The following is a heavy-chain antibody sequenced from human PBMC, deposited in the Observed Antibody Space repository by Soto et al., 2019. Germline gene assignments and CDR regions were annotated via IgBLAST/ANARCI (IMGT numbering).Heavy chain of an antibody. Sequence: ASVKVSCKASGYTFTSYGISWVRQAPGQGLEWMGWISAYNGNTNYAQKLQGRVTMTTDTSTSAAYMELRSLRSDDTAVYYCARDHRYNWNDGGDYWGQGTLVTVSS. J-gene: IGHJ4*02. D-gene: IGHD1-20*01. CDR2: ISAYNGNT. CDR3: ARDHRYNWNDGGDY. CDR1: GYTFTSYG. V-gene: IGHV1-18*04.